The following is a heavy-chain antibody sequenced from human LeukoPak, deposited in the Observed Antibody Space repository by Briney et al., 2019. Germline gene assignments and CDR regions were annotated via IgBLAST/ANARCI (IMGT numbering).Heavy chain of an antibody. V-gene: IGHV3-30*03. CDR2: ISYDGSNK. Sequence: GGSLRLSCAASGFTFSSYGMHWVRQAPGKGLEWVAVISYDGSNKYYADSVKGRFTISRGNSKNTLYLQMNSLRAEDTAVYYCAARRITMIVVVRSAFDIWGQGTMVTVSS. CDR1: GFTFSSYG. D-gene: IGHD3-22*01. CDR3: AARRITMIVVVRSAFDI. J-gene: IGHJ3*02.